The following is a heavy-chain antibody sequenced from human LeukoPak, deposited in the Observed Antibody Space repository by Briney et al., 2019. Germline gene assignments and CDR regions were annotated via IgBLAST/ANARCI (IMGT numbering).Heavy chain of an antibody. D-gene: IGHD6-19*01. V-gene: IGHV3-7*01. J-gene: IGHJ4*02. Sequence: SGGSLKLSCAASGFTFSSYWMSWVRQAPGKGLEWVANIKQDGNEKYYVDSVKGRFTISRDNAKNSLYLQMNSLRAEDTAVYYCARTGGSSGWYSPALHKYYFDYWGQGTLVTVSS. CDR3: ARTGGSSGWYSPALHKYYFDY. CDR2: IKQDGNEK. CDR1: GFTFSSYW.